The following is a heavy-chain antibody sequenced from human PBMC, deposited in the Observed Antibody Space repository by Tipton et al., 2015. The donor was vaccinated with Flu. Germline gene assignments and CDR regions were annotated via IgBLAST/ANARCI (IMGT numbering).Heavy chain of an antibody. D-gene: IGHD3-3*01. J-gene: IGHJ5*02. CDR3: ARVSPGVESWFDP. CDR2: IFHSGST. Sequence: TLSLTCSVSGDSMTSSRYYWGWIRQPPGKGLEWIGSIFHSGSTYYNPSLKSRVTISVDTSKNQFSLKLISVTAADTAVYYCARVSPGVESWFDPWGQGTLVTGSS. CDR1: GDSMTSSRYY. V-gene: IGHV4-39*07.